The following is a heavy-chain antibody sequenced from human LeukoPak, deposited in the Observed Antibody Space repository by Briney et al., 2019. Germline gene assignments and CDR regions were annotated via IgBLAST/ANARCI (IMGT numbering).Heavy chain of an antibody. CDR2: ISSDGSNK. J-gene: IGHJ4*02. CDR1: GFTFNTFG. D-gene: IGHD5-12*01. Sequence: GRSLRLSCAASGFTFNTFGMHWVRQAPGKGLEWVALISSDGSNKYYTDSVKGRFTISRDNSKNTLYLQMNSLRAEDTAVYYCASARALYGYSGYDEPYFDYWGQGTLVTVSS. CDR3: ASARALYGYSGYDEPYFDY. V-gene: IGHV3-30*03.